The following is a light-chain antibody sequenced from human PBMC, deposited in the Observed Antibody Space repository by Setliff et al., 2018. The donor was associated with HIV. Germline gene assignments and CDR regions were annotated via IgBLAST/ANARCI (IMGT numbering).Light chain of an antibody. CDR2: AVS. Sequence: QSVLAQPASVSGSPGQSITISCTGTSSDVGGYNYVSWYQQHPGKAPKLMIYAVSKRPSGVSNRFSGSKSGNTASLTISGLQAEDEADYYCSSYTSSSTYVFGSGTKV. V-gene: IGLV2-14*01. J-gene: IGLJ1*01. CDR3: SSYTSSSTYV. CDR1: SSDVGGYNY.